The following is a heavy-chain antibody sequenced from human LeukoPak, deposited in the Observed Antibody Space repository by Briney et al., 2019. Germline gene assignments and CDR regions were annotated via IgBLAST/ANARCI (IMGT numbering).Heavy chain of an antibody. V-gene: IGHV4-59*08. Sequence: PSETLSLTCSVSGGSISSYYWSWIRQPPGKGLEWIGYIYYSGSTNYNPSLKSRVTISVDTSKNQFSLKLSSVTAADTAVYYCARHEGYYYGSWTNYAFDPWGQGTLVTVSS. D-gene: IGHD3-10*01. J-gene: IGHJ5*02. CDR3: ARHEGYYYGSWTNYAFDP. CDR1: GGSISSYY. CDR2: IYYSGST.